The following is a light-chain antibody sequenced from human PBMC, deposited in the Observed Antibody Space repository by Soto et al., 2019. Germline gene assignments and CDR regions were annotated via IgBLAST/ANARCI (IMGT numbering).Light chain of an antibody. Sequence: SVLTQPRSVSGSPGQSVTLSCHGTSSDVGAYNYVSWYQQHPAKAPNLMIYDVSKRPSGVPDRFSGSKSGNTASLTISGLQAEDEGDYYCCSYTNSAYVFGTGTKVTVL. CDR3: CSYTNSAYV. V-gene: IGLV2-11*01. J-gene: IGLJ1*01. CDR2: DVS. CDR1: SSDVGAYNY.